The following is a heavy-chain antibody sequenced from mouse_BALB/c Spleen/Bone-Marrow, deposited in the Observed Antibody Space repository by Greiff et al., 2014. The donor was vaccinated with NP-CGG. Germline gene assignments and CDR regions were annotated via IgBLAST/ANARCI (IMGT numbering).Heavy chain of an antibody. CDR2: IYPGTGST. J-gene: IGHJ3*01. Sequence: VQLQQSGPELVKPGASVKMSCKASGYTFTDYIISWVKQRVGQGLEWIGGIYPGTGSTYYNEKFKGKATLTADKSSNIAYMQLSSLTSEDSAVYFCARRKNVWFAYWGQGTLVTVSA. CDR1: GYTFTDYI. CDR3: ARRKNVWFAY. V-gene: IGHV1-77*01.